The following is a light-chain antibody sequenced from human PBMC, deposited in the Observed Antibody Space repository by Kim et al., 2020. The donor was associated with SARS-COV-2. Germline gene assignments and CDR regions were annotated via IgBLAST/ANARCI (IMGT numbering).Light chain of an antibody. V-gene: IGLV3-21*04. CDR2: YDS. J-gene: IGLJ3*02. Sequence: SYELTQPPSVSVAPGKTARITCGGNNIGSKSVHWYQQKPGQAPVLVIYYDSDRPSGIPERFSGSNSGNTANLTISRVEAGDEADYYCQVWDSSSDHRGVFGGGTKLTVL. CDR1: NIGSKS. CDR3: QVWDSSSDHRGV.